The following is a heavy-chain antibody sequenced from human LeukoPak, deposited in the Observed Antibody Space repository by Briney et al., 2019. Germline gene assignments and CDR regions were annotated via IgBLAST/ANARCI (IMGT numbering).Heavy chain of an antibody. CDR1: GGSISSHY. CDR2: IYYSGGT. Sequence: SETLSLTCTVSGGSISSHYWSWIRQPPGKGLEWIGYIYYSGGTNYNPSLKSRVTISVDTSKNQFSLKLSSVTAADTAVYYCARGIVYDFWSGYYPPSYYYYYMDVWGKGTTVTVSS. V-gene: IGHV4-59*11. D-gene: IGHD3-3*01. CDR3: ARGIVYDFWSGYYPPSYYYYYMDV. J-gene: IGHJ6*03.